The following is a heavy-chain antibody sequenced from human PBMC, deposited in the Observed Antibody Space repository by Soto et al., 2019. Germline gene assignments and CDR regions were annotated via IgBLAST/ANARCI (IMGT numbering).Heavy chain of an antibody. CDR3: AKDSRRVVVVDATYNWFDP. J-gene: IGHJ5*02. CDR1: GFTFSSYA. CDR2: ISGSGGSA. Sequence: GGSLRLSCAASGFTFSSYAMSWVRQAPGKGLEWVSAISGSGGSAYYADSVKGRFTISRDDSKNTLYLQMNSLRAEDTAVYYCAKDSRRVVVVDATYNWFDPWDQGTLVTVSS. V-gene: IGHV3-23*01. D-gene: IGHD2-15*01.